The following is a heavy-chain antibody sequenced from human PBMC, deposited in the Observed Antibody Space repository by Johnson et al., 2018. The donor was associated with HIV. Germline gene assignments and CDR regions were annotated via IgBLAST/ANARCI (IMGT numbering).Heavy chain of an antibody. J-gene: IGHJ3*02. CDR2: IWYDGSNK. CDR3: AKGDYYDSRAAFDI. CDR1: GFTFSNYG. V-gene: IGHV3-33*06. Sequence: QVQLVESGGGVVQHGGSLRLSCAASGFTFSNYGMHWVRQAPGKGLEWVSVIWYDGSNKYYTDSVKGRFTISRDNSKNTLFLQMNSLRAEDTAVYYCAKGDYYDSRAAFDIWGQGTMVTVSS. D-gene: IGHD3-22*01.